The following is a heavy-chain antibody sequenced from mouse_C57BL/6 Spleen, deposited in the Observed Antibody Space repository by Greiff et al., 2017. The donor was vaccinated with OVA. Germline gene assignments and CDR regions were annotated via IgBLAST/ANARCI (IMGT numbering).Heavy chain of an antibody. CDR2: IYPGGGDT. J-gene: IGHJ4*01. Sequence: VQLQQSGPELVKPGASVKISCKASGYAFSSSWMNWVKQRPGKGLEWIGRIYPGGGDTNYNGKFKGKATLTADKSSSTAYMQLSSLTSEDSAVYFCARRAVGYYYGSSYYAMDYWGQGTSVTVSS. CDR3: ARRAVGYYYGSSYYAMDY. V-gene: IGHV1-82*01. D-gene: IGHD1-1*01. CDR1: GYAFSSSW.